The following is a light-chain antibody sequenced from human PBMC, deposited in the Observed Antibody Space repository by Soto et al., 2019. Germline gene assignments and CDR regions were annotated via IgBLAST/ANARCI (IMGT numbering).Light chain of an antibody. CDR1: GSDVGGYNY. Sequence: QSVLTQPASVSGSPGQSITISCTGTGSDVGGYNYVSWYQQLPGKAPKLMIYEVSNRPSEVSNRFSGSKSGNTASLTISGLQAEDEADYYCTSYTSSSTYVFGTGTKVTVL. CDR2: EVS. V-gene: IGLV2-14*01. CDR3: TSYTSSSTYV. J-gene: IGLJ1*01.